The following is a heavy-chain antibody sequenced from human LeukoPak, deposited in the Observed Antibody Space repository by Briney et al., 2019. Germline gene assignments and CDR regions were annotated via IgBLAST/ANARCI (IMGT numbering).Heavy chain of an antibody. D-gene: IGHD3-10*01. Sequence: GGSLRLSCVASGFTFNIYSMNWVRQAPGKGLEWISYISSSSSTIYYADSVRGRFTISRDNSKNTLYLQMNSLRAEDTAVYYCAKEAPGSDAFDIWGQGTMVTVSS. CDR2: ISSSSSTI. CDR1: GFTFNIYS. V-gene: IGHV3-48*01. J-gene: IGHJ3*02. CDR3: AKEAPGSDAFDI.